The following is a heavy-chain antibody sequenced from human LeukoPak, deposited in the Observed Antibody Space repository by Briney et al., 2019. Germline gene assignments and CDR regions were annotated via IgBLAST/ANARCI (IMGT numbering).Heavy chain of an antibody. CDR3: AKDALGYCSSTSCYAGVMDDY. Sequence: GGSRRLSCAASGFTFSSYGMHWVRQAPGKGLEWVAVISYDGSNKYYADSVKGRFTISRDNSKNTLYLQMNSLRAEDTAVYYCAKDALGYCSSTSCYAGVMDDYWGQGTLVTVSS. CDR1: GFTFSSYG. CDR2: ISYDGSNK. V-gene: IGHV3-30*18. J-gene: IGHJ4*02. D-gene: IGHD2-2*01.